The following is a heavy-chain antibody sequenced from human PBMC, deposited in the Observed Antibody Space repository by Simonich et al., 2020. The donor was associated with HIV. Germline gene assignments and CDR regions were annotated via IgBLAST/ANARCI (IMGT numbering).Heavy chain of an antibody. CDR1: GGSFSGYY. D-gene: IGHD2-2*01. CDR3: ARGFYQRLYYFDY. V-gene: IGHV4-34*01. Sequence: QVQLQQWGAGLLKPSETLSLTCAVYGGSFSGYYWSCIRQPPGKGLEWIGEINHSGSTNYNPSLKSRVTRSVDTSKNQFSLKLSSVTAADTAVYYCARGFYQRLYYFDYWGQGTLVTVSS. J-gene: IGHJ4*02. CDR2: INHSGST.